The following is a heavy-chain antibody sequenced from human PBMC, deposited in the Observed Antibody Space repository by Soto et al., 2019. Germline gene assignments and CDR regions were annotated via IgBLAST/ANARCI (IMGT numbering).Heavy chain of an antibody. Sequence: QVQLQESGPGLVKPSQTLSLSCTVSGGSISGGGYYWSWIRQHPGKGLEWIGYIYYNGITYYNPSLKCRFTISVVTSKNQFSLKLNSVTAANAAEDYSASDHGGLQNMDGWGKATTV. V-gene: IGHV4-31*03. CDR3: ASDHGGLQNMDG. CDR1: GGSISGGGYY. D-gene: IGHD3-16*01. CDR2: IYYNGIT. J-gene: IGHJ6*03.